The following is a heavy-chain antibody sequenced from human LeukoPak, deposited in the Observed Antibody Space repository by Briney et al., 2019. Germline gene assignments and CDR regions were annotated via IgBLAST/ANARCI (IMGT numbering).Heavy chain of an antibody. CDR3: ARGGRYYSSGWDY. V-gene: IGHV1-69*04. Sequence: SVKVSCKASGGTFSSYAISWVRQAPGQGLEWMGRIIPILGIANYAQKFQGRVTITADKSTSTAYMELSSLRSEDTAVYYCARGGRYYSSGWDYWGQGTLVTVPS. J-gene: IGHJ4*02. CDR1: GGTFSSYA. D-gene: IGHD6-19*01. CDR2: IIPILGIA.